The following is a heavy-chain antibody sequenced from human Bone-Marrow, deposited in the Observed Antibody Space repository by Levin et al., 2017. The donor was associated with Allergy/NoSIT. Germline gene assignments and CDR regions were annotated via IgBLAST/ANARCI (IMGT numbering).Heavy chain of an antibody. CDR2: ISPYTGDA. CDR3: AKQAAFCTNGVCFDH. V-gene: IGHV1-2*02. Sequence: ASVKVSCESSGYPFTDYSLHWVRQAPGQGLEWMGWISPYTGDANYAPKFQGRVTMTRDTSISTAYMDLSSLRNDDTAVYYCAKQAAFCTNGVCFDHWGQGTLVTVSS. J-gene: IGHJ4*02. D-gene: IGHD2-8*01. CDR1: GYPFTDYS.